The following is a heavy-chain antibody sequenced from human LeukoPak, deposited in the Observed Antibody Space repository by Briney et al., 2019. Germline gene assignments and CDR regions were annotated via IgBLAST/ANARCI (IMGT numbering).Heavy chain of an antibody. CDR1: GFTFSRNA. CDR3: ARDPKGGYSYGWGAFDI. Sequence: PGRSLRLSCAASGFTFSRNAMHWVRQAPGKGLEWVAIISFDGSNKYYADSVEGRFTISRDNSKNTLYLKMNSLRAEDTAVYYCARDPKGGYSYGWGAFDIWGHGTVVTVSS. CDR2: ISFDGSNK. J-gene: IGHJ3*02. V-gene: IGHV3-30-3*01. D-gene: IGHD5-12*01.